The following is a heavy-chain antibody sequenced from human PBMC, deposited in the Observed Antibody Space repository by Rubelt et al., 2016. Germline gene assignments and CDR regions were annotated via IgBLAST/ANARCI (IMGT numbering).Heavy chain of an antibody. V-gene: IGHV4-61*05. D-gene: IGHD6-19*01. J-gene: IGHJ4*02. CDR1: GGSISSSSYY. CDR3: ARDPRPGIAVAGFDY. Sequence: QLQLQESGPGLVKPSETLSLTCTVSGGSISSSSYYWGWIRQPPGKGLEWIGYIYYSGSTNYNPSLKSRVTISVDTSKNQFSLKLSSVTAADTAVYYCARDPRPGIAVAGFDYWGQGTLVTVSS. CDR2: IYYSGST.